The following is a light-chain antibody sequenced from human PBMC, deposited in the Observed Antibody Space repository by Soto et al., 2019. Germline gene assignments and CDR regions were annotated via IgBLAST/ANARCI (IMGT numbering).Light chain of an antibody. CDR2: GNT. Sequence: QYVLTQPPSVSGAPGQRVTISCTGSSSNIGAGYDVHWYQQLPGRAPKLLIYGNTNRPSGVPDRFSGSKSGTSASLAITGLQAEDEADYYCLSFDSSLSVVFGGGTKLIVL. V-gene: IGLV1-40*01. CDR3: LSFDSSLSVV. J-gene: IGLJ2*01. CDR1: SSNIGAGYD.